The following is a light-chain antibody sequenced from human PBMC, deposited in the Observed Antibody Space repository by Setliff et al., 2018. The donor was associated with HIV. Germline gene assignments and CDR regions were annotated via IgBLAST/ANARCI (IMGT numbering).Light chain of an antibody. CDR3: CSYAGTDTVVA. Sequence: QSALTQPRSVSGSPGQSVTISCTGTSSDIGGYNFVSWYQHHPGKAPKLLIYDVTKRPSGVPDRFSASKSGNTASLTISGLQAEDEAAYHCCSYAGTDTVVAFGGGTKVTV. V-gene: IGLV2-11*01. CDR2: DVT. J-gene: IGLJ2*01. CDR1: SSDIGGYNF.